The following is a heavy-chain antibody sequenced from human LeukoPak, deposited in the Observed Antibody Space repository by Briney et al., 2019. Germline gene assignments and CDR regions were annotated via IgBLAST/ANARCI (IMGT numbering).Heavy chain of an antibody. CDR2: IYPDDSDT. CDR3: ARPVEMATSPFDY. V-gene: IGHV5-51*01. J-gene: IGHJ4*02. D-gene: IGHD5-24*01. Sequence: PGESLKISCKGSGYIFANYWIAWVRQMPGKGLEWMGIIYPDDSDTRYSPSFQGQVTTSADKSIATAYLQWSSLKASDTAMYYCARPVEMATSPFDYWGQGTLVTVSS. CDR1: GYIFANYW.